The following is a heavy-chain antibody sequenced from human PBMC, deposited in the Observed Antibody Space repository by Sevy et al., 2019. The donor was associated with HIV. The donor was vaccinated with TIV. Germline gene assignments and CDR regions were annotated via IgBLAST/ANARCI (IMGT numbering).Heavy chain of an antibody. J-gene: IGHJ4*02. D-gene: IGHD6-6*01. CDR2: ISGSGGST. Sequence: GGSLRLSCAASGFTFSSYAMSWVRQAPGKGLEWVSAISGSGGSTYYAYSVKGRFTISGDNSKNTLYLQMNSLRAEDTAVYYCAKGVYRFEYSSLDYWGQGTLVTVSS. CDR1: GFTFSSYA. V-gene: IGHV3-23*01. CDR3: AKGVYRFEYSSLDY.